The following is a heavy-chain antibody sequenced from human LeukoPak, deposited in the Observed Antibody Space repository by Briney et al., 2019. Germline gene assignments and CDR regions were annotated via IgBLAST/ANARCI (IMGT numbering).Heavy chain of an antibody. CDR2: IYYSGST. Sequence: SETLSLTCTVSGGSISSSSYYWGWIRQPPGKGLEWIGSIYYSGSTYYNPSLKSRVTISVDTSKNQFSLKLSSVTAADTAVYYCAREVVVVAATDYWGQGTLVTVSS. CDR1: GGSISSSSYY. V-gene: IGHV4-39*07. D-gene: IGHD2-15*01. CDR3: AREVVVVAATDY. J-gene: IGHJ4*02.